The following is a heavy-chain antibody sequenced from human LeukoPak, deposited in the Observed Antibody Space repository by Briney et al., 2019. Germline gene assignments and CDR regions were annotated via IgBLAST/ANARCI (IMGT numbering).Heavy chain of an antibody. CDR3: AKHRQWLVREVSDY. Sequence: AISGSGGSTYYADSVKGRFTISRDNSKNTLYLQMNSLRAEDTAVYYCAKHRQWLVREVSDYWGQGTLVTVSS. V-gene: IGHV3-23*01. D-gene: IGHD6-19*01. J-gene: IGHJ4*02. CDR2: ISGSGGST.